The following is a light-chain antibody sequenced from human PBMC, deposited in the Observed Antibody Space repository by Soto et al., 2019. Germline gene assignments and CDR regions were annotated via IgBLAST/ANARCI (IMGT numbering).Light chain of an antibody. Sequence: QSVLTQPPSVSGAPGQRVTTSCTGSSSNIGAGYDVHWYQQLPGRAPKLLIYGNTNRPSGVPDRFSGSKSGTSASLAITGLQAEYEADYYCLSFDSSLSVVFGGGTKLTVL. CDR2: GNT. J-gene: IGLJ2*01. CDR1: SSNIGAGYD. V-gene: IGLV1-40*01. CDR3: LSFDSSLSVV.